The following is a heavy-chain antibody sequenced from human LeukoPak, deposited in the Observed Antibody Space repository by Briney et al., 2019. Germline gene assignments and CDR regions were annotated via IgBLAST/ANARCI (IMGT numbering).Heavy chain of an antibody. J-gene: IGHJ4*02. Sequence: PSETLSLTCTVSGGSISSSTYYWGWIRQPPGKGLEWIGSISYSGSTYYNPSLKSRVTISVDTSKNQFSLRLSSVTAADTAVYHCARHYYDSSDYYPYYFNYWGQGTLVTASS. CDR1: GGSISSSTYY. D-gene: IGHD3-22*01. V-gene: IGHV4-39*01. CDR2: ISYSGST. CDR3: ARHYYDSSDYYPYYFNY.